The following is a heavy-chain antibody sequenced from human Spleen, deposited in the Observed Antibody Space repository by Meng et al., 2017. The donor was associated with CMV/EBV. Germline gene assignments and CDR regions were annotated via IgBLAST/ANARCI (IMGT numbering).Heavy chain of an antibody. D-gene: IGHD3-3*01. V-gene: IGHV3-48*04. CDR1: GFTFSSYS. J-gene: IGHJ6*02. CDR2: ISSSSSTI. CDR3: AREGLFRDFVGSYYYYYGMDV. Sequence: ETLSLTCAASGFTFSSYSMNWVRQAPGKGLEWVSYISSSSSTIYYADSVKGRFTISRDNAKNSLYLQMNSLRAEDTAVYYCAREGLFRDFVGSYYYYYGMDVWGQGTTVTVSS.